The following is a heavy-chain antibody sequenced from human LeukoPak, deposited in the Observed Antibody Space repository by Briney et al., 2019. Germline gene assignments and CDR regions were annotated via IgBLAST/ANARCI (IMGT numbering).Heavy chain of an antibody. J-gene: IGHJ4*02. Sequence: GGSLRLSCVASGFTFSSYGMHWVRQAPGKGLEWVAFIWYDGSNKYYADSVKGRFTISRDNSKNTGYLQVHSLRTEDTAVYYCAKDPGRVVPIAMDYWGQGTLVTVSS. CDR3: AKDPGRVVPIAMDY. V-gene: IGHV3-30*02. CDR2: IWYDGSNK. CDR1: GFTFSSYG. D-gene: IGHD2-2*01.